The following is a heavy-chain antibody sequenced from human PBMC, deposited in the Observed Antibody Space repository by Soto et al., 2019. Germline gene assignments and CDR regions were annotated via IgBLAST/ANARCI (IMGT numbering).Heavy chain of an antibody. V-gene: IGHV4-30-4*01. CDR2: IYYSGST. D-gene: IGHD6-13*01. Sequence: LXLTCTVSVGSISSGDYYWIWIRQPPGKGLEWIGYIYYSGSTYYNPSLKSRVTISVETSKNQFSLKLSSVTAADTAVYYCARVIAAAGQNFDYWGQGTLVTGSS. CDR1: VGSISSGDYY. CDR3: ARVIAAAGQNFDY. J-gene: IGHJ4*02.